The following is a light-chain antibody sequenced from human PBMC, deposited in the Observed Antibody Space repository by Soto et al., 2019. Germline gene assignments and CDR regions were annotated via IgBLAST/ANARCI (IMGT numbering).Light chain of an antibody. Sequence: QSALLSPPSGLGPPGRRSTSPCPGTTVNVGGYNYVPWYQHHPGKAPKLMIYKVSNRPSGVSNRFSGSKSGNTASLTISGLQAEDEADYYCSSYTSSSSRVFGTGTKLTVL. J-gene: IGLJ1*01. CDR3: SSYTSSSSRV. CDR1: TVNVGGYNY. V-gene: IGLV2-14*01. CDR2: KVS.